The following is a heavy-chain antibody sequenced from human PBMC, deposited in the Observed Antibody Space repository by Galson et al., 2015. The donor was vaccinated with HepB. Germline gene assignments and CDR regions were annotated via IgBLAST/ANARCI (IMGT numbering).Heavy chain of an antibody. Sequence: SLRLSCAASGVTFSSYAMGWVRQAPGKGLQWVSGITGSGDRTHYADYVMGRFTFSRDNSKNILFLQMSSLSAEDTAIYYCVKDQDDIFSPFYGLDVWGQGTTVTVAS. CDR2: ITGSGDRT. D-gene: IGHD3-9*01. CDR1: GVTFSSYA. J-gene: IGHJ6*02. CDR3: VKDQDDIFSPFYGLDV. V-gene: IGHV3-23*01.